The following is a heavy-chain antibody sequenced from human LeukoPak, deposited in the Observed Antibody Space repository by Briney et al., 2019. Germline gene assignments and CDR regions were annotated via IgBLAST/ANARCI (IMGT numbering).Heavy chain of an antibody. J-gene: IGHJ4*02. V-gene: IGHV4-39*01. Sequence: PSETLSLTCTVSGGSISTPSYYWGWIRQSPGKGLEWIASIYSTGNTYFNPSFKSRVTISVDTSKNQFSLNMHSVTAADTAVYYCARHQLGRRKPFDYWGQGSLVTVSS. CDR1: GGSISTPSYY. CDR3: ARHQLGRRKPFDY. CDR2: IYSTGNT. D-gene: IGHD1-1*01.